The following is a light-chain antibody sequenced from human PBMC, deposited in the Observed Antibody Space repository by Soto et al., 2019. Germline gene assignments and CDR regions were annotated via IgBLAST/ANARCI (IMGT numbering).Light chain of an antibody. Sequence: EIVLTQSPATLSLSPGERATLSCRASQSVSSYLAWYQRRIGQAPRLLISDASNRATGIPARFSGSGSGTAFPLTISSLETEDFAFYYCQERSNWPLAFGGGTEVEIK. V-gene: IGKV3-11*01. CDR2: DAS. J-gene: IGKJ4*01. CDR1: QSVSSY. CDR3: QERSNWPLA.